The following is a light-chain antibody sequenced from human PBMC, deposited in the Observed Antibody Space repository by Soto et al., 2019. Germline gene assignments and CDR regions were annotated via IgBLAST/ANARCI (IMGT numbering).Light chain of an antibody. J-gene: IGLJ1*01. V-gene: IGLV1-51*01. CDR3: GTWDSSLSAGV. CDR1: SSNIGNNY. Sequence: QSVLTQPPSVSAAPGQKVTISCSGSSSNIGNNYVSWYQQLPGTAPKLLIYDNNKRPSGIPDRFSGSKSGTSATLGITGLQTGDEADYYSGTWDSSLSAGVFGTRTKVTVL. CDR2: DNN.